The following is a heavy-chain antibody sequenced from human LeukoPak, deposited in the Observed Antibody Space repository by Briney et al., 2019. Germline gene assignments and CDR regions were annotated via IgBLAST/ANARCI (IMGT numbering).Heavy chain of an antibody. J-gene: IGHJ6*03. V-gene: IGHV4-59*02. CDR2: FYFSGST. CDR1: GFTVSSNY. Sequence: PGGSLRLSCAASGFTVSSNYMSWVRQAPGKGLEWIGNFYFSGSTYYNPSLKSRLTISVDTSKNQFSLKLSSVTAADTAVYYCARDREKWEPVTRKYSYYMDVWGKGTTVTVSS. CDR3: ARDREKWEPVTRKYSYYMDV. D-gene: IGHD1-26*01.